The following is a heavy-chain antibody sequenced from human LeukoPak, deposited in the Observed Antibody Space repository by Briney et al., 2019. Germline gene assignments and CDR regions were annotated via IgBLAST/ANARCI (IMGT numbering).Heavy chain of an antibody. CDR2: MNPNSGNT. V-gene: IGHV1-8*01. D-gene: IGHD3-16*01. J-gene: IGHJ4*02. CDR3: ARAGERPMRYFDY. Sequence: ASMKVSCKASGYTFAGYDINWVRQATGQGLEWMGWMNPNSGNTGYAQKFQGRVTMTRNTSISTAYMELNNLRSQDTAVYYCARAGERPMRYFDYWGQGARVTVSP. CDR1: GYTFAGYD.